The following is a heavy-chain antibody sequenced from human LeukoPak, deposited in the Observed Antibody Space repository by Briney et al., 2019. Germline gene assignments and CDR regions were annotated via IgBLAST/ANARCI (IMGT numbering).Heavy chain of an antibody. Sequence: PSQTLSLTCTVSGGSISSGSYYWSWIRQPAGKGLEWIGRIYTSGSTNYNPSLKSRVTISVDTSKNQSSLKLSSVTAADTAVYYCARATVTLIDYWGQGTLVTVSS. V-gene: IGHV4-61*02. J-gene: IGHJ4*02. D-gene: IGHD4-11*01. CDR1: GGSISSGSYY. CDR3: ARATVTLIDY. CDR2: IYTSGST.